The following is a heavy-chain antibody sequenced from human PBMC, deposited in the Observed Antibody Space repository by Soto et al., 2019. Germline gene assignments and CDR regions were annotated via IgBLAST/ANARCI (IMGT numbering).Heavy chain of an antibody. D-gene: IGHD6-6*01. CDR1: GGSFSSYY. CDR2: IYYSSGST. J-gene: IGHJ4*02. Sequence: PSETLSLTCTVSGGSFSSYYWSWIRQPPGKGLEWIGYIYYSSGSTNYNPSLKSRVTISVDTSKNHFSLKLSSVTAADTAVYYCARGGSLAARKTFDYWGQGTLVTVSS. CDR3: ARGGSLAARKTFDY. V-gene: IGHV4-59*01.